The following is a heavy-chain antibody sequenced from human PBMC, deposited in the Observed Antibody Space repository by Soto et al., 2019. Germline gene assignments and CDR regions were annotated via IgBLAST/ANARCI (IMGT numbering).Heavy chain of an antibody. Sequence: QVQLQESGPGLVKPSQTLSLTCTVSGGSISSGDYYWSWIRQHPGKGLEWIGTIYFSGTTYYNPSRKSRVTISVDTSKSQFSLKLSSVTAADTAVYYCARRDRSGFSYWLDTWGQGTLCTVSS. V-gene: IGHV4-31*03. J-gene: IGHJ5*02. CDR1: GGSISSGDYY. D-gene: IGHD3-22*01. CDR2: IYFSGTT. CDR3: ARRDRSGFSYWLDT.